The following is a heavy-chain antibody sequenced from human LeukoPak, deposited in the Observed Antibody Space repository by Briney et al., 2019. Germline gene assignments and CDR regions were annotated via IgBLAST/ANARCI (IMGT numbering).Heavy chain of an antibody. Sequence: ASVKVSCKASGYTFTGYYMHWVRQAPGRGPEWMGWINPNSGVTNFAQKFQGRVTMTRDTSISTAYMELSRLRSDDTAVYYCARARIMITFGGVNWFDPWGQGTLVTVSS. CDR1: GYTFTGYY. D-gene: IGHD3-16*01. V-gene: IGHV1-2*02. CDR2: INPNSGVT. CDR3: ARARIMITFGGVNWFDP. J-gene: IGHJ5*02.